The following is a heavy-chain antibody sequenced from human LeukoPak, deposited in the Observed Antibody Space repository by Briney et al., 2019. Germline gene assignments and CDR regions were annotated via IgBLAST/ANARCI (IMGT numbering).Heavy chain of an antibody. D-gene: IGHD2-2*01. J-gene: IGHJ6*03. CDR1: GYTFTGYY. CDR3: ARVRLGYCSSTSCYGYYMDV. CDR2: INPNSGGT. V-gene: IGHV1-2*02. Sequence: ASVKVSCKASGYTFTGYYMHWVRQAPGQGLEWMGWINPNSGGTNYAQKFQGRVTMTRDTSISTAYMELSRLRSDDTAVYYCARVRLGYCSSTSCYGYYMDVWGKGITVTVSS.